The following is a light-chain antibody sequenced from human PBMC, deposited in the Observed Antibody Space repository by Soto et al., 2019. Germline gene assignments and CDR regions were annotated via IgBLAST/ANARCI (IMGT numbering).Light chain of an antibody. CDR3: QQLNSYPLT. Sequence: DIQLTQSPSFLSAPVGDRVTITCRASQGISSFLVWYQQKPGRAPKVLIYAASTLQSGVPSRFSGSGSGTEFTLTISSLQPEDFATYYCQQLNSYPLTFGGGTKVDIK. V-gene: IGKV1-9*01. CDR1: QGISSF. CDR2: AAS. J-gene: IGKJ4*01.